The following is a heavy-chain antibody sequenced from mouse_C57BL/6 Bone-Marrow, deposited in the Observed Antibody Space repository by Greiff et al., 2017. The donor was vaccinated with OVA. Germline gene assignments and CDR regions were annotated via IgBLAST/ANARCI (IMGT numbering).Heavy chain of an antibody. D-gene: IGHD1-1*01. CDR2: IHPNSGST. CDR3: ARGYYTVWFAY. CDR1: GYTFTSYW. J-gene: IGHJ3*01. V-gene: IGHV1-64*01. Sequence: QVQLQQPGAELVKPGASVKLSCKASGYTFTSYWMPWVKQRPGQGLEWIGMIHPNSGSTNYNEKFKSKATLTVDKSSSTAYMQLSSLTSEDSAVYYSARGYYTVWFAYWGQGTLVTVSA.